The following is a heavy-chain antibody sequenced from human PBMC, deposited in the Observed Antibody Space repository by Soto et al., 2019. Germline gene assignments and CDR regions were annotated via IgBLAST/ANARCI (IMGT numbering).Heavy chain of an antibody. J-gene: IGHJ4*02. V-gene: IGHV3-30*18. CDR3: AKGGRQWLVTSDFNY. Sequence: VQLVESGGGVVQPGRSLRLSCAASGFTFSDYAMHWVRQAPGKGLEWVAVVSHDGRNTHYADSVKGRFTISRDSSKNTVSLEMTSLRAEETAVYYCAKGGRQWLVTSDFNYWGQGSLVTVSS. CDR2: VSHDGRNT. D-gene: IGHD6-19*01. CDR1: GFTFSDYA.